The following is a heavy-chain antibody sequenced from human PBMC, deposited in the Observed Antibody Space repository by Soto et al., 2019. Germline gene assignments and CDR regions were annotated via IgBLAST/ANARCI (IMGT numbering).Heavy chain of an antibody. CDR3: ARGGAAAGTQRAFDI. CDR1: GYTFTSYG. V-gene: IGHV1-18*01. D-gene: IGHD6-13*01. CDR2: ISAYNGNT. Sequence: ASVKVSCKASGYTFTSYGISWVRQAPGQGPEWMGWISAYNGNTNYAQKLQGRVTMTTDTSTSTAYMELRSLRSDDTALYYCARGGAAAGTQRAFDIWGQGTMVTVSS. J-gene: IGHJ3*02.